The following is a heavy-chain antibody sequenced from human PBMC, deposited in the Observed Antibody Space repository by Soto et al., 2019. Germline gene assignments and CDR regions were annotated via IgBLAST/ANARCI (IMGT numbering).Heavy chain of an antibody. Sequence: QVQLVQSGAEVKKPGSSVKVSCKASGGTFSSYTISWVRQAPGQGLEWMGRIIPILGIENYAQKFQGRVTITADKSTSTAYMELSSLRSEDTAVYYCAIEYSSSSDYRCYDYWGQGTLVTVSS. CDR3: AIEYSSSSDYRCYDY. CDR1: GGTFSSYT. CDR2: IIPILGIE. V-gene: IGHV1-69*08. J-gene: IGHJ4*02. D-gene: IGHD6-6*01.